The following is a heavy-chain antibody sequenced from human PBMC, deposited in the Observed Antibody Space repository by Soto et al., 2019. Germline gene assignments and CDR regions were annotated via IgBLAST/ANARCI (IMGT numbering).Heavy chain of an antibody. CDR3: TRRYNWNDYYFDP. Sequence: SETLSLTCSVSGDSLHIGGYYWTWIRQLPGKGLEWMGYIYYTGKTYYNPSLESRLTMSVDRSKNQFSLRLTSVTAADTAVYYCTRRYNWNDYYFDPWGQGTLVTVSS. CDR2: IYYTGKT. D-gene: IGHD1-20*01. J-gene: IGHJ5*02. CDR1: GDSLHIGGYY. V-gene: IGHV4-30-4*08.